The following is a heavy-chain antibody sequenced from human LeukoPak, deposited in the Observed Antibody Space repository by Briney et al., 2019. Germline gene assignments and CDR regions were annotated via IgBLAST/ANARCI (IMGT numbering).Heavy chain of an antibody. CDR2: ISNSGGST. V-gene: IGHV3-23*01. Sequence: GGSLRLSCVVPGFTFSDSAMGWVRQAPGTGLEWVSSISNSGGSTYYADPVKGRFTISRDNSKNTLYLQMNSLTAADAAVYYCAKQLGFCSRGTCYFTYWGQGTLVTVSS. J-gene: IGHJ4*02. CDR3: AKQLGFCSRGTCYFTY. CDR1: GFTFSDSA. D-gene: IGHD2-15*01.